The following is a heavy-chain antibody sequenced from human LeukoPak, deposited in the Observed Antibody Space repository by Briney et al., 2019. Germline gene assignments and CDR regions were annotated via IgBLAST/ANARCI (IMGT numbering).Heavy chain of an antibody. V-gene: IGHV4-61*08. Sequence: PSETLSLTCIVSGASVNWEGHHWTWIRQPPGKGLEWIGYILHSGGTYFNPSLESRVSISVDTSTNQFSLRMRSVTAADTAVYYCARRDYDPLTGYSYWYFDLWGRGTLVTVSS. CDR1: GASVNWEGHH. J-gene: IGHJ2*01. D-gene: IGHD3-9*01. CDR2: ILHSGGT. CDR3: ARRDYDPLTGYSYWYFDL.